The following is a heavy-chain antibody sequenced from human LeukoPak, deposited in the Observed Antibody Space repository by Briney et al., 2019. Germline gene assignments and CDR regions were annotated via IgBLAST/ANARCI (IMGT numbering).Heavy chain of an antibody. CDR3: ATSLYYYDSSGYCGF. D-gene: IGHD3-22*01. V-gene: IGHV1-24*01. J-gene: IGHJ4*02. CDR1: GYTLTELS. Sequence: ASVKVSFKVSGYTLTELSMHWVRQAPGKGLEWMGGFDPEDGETIYAQKFQGRVTMTEDTSTDTAYMELSSLRSEDTAVYYCATSLYYYDSSGYCGFWGQGTLVTVSS. CDR2: FDPEDGET.